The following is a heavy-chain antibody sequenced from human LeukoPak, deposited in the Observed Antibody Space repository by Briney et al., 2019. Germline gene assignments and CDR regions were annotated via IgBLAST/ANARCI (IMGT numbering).Heavy chain of an antibody. V-gene: IGHV3-30*18. CDR1: GFTFSSYG. CDR2: ISYDGSNK. J-gene: IGHJ4*02. D-gene: IGHD2-2*01. CDR3: AKGTRFFDY. Sequence: GGSLRLSCAASGFTFSSYGMHWVSQAPGKGLEWVAVISYDGSNKYYADSVKGRFTISRDNSKNTLYLQMNSLRAEDTAVYYCAKGTRFFDYWGQGALVTVSS.